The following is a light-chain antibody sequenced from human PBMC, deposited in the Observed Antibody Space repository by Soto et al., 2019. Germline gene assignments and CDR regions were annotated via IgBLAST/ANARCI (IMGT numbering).Light chain of an antibody. CDR2: AAS. Sequence: DIQMTQSPSSLSASVGDRVTITCRASQSIRYYLNWYQQKPGKAPKLLIYAASSLQIGVPSRFSGSGSGTDFTLTISSLQPEDFATYYCQQSYSTPQNPFGQGTKLEIK. V-gene: IGKV1-39*01. J-gene: IGKJ2*01. CDR3: QQSYSTPQNP. CDR1: QSIRYY.